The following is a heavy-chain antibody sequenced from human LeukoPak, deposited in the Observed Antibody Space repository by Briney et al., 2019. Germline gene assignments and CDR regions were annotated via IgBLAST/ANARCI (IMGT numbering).Heavy chain of an antibody. J-gene: IGHJ4*02. V-gene: IGHV4-61*01. CDR1: GYSISSGYY. CDR3: ARVYDSSGYYSLDY. Sequence: SSETLSLTCTVSGYSISSGYYWSWIRQPPGKGLEWIGYIYYSGSTNYNPSLKSRVTISVDTSKNQFSLKLSSVTAADTAVYYCARVYDSSGYYSLDYWGQGTLVTVSS. D-gene: IGHD3-22*01. CDR2: IYYSGST.